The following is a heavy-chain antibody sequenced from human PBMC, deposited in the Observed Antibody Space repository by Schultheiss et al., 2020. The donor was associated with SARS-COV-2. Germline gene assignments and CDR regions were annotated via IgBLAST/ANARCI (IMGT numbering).Heavy chain of an antibody. CDR1: GGSISTFQ. CDR2: INTSGNT. V-gene: IGHV4-4*07. Sequence: SQTLSLTCTVSGGSISTFQWNWIRQPAGKGLEWIGRINTSGNTNYNPSLKSRVTISVDTSKNQFSLKLSSVTAADTAVYYCARYGPYSFESWGHGTLVTVSS. D-gene: IGHD4-17*01. CDR3: ARYGPYSFES. J-gene: IGHJ4*01.